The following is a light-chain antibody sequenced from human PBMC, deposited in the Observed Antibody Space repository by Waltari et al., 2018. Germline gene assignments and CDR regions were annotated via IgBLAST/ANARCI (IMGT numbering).Light chain of an antibody. CDR3: VIYMGNGISV. CDR1: SCSVSTNSY. CDR2: NTN. Sequence: QTVVTQEPSVSVSPGGTATLTCGLSSCSVSTNSYPSWYQQTPGQAPRTLISNTNTRSSGVPDRFSGSILGNKAALTITGAQADDECDYYCVIYMGNGISVFGGGTKLTVL. V-gene: IGLV8-61*01. J-gene: IGLJ2*01.